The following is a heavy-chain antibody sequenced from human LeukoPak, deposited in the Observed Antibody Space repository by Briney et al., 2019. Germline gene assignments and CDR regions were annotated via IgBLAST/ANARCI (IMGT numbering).Heavy chain of an antibody. CDR3: ARDTSDYAFDY. CDR1: GGSISSSSYY. V-gene: IGHV4-39*07. J-gene: IGHJ4*02. CDR2: IYYSGST. Sequence: PSETLSLTCTVSGGSISSSSYYWGWIRQPPGKGLEWIGSIYYSGSTYYNPSLKSRVTISVDTSKNQFSLKLSSVTAADTAVYYCARDTSDYAFDYWGQGTLVTVS. D-gene: IGHD4-17*01.